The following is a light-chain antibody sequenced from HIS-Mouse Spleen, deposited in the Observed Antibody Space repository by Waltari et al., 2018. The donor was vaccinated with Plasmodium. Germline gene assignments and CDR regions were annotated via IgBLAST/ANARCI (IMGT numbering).Light chain of an antibody. J-gene: IGKJ3*01. Sequence: EIVMTQSPATLSVSPGERATLSCRASQSVSSNLAWYQQKPGQAPRLLISVASTRATGIPARFSGSGSGTEFTLTISSLQSEDFAVYYCQQYNNWSFTFGPGTKVDIK. V-gene: IGKV3-15*01. CDR1: QSVSSN. CDR3: QQYNNWSFT. CDR2: VAS.